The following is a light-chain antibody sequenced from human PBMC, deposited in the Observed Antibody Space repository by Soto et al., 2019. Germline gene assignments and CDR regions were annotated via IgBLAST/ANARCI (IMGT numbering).Light chain of an antibody. V-gene: IGKV3-15*01. CDR1: QSVRSTY. Sequence: EIVMTQSPVTLSVSPGERATLSCRASQSVRSTYLAWYQQKPGQAPRLLIFGVSNRAAGIPGRFSGSGSGTEFTLTISSLQSEDFAVYYCQQYGDLPLTFGGGTKVEIK. J-gene: IGKJ4*01. CDR3: QQYGDLPLT. CDR2: GVS.